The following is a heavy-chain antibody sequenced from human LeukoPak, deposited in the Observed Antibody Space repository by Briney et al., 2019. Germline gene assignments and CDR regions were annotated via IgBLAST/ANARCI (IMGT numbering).Heavy chain of an antibody. Sequence: GASVKVSCKASGYTFTSYYMHWVRQAPGQGPEWMGIINPRGGSTDYAQKFQGRVTMTRNTSISTAYMELSSLRSEDTAVYYCARGLLGFMRSDYSNYWDNWFDPWGQGTLVTVSS. CDR2: INPRGGST. CDR3: ARGLLGFMRSDYSNYWDNWFDP. J-gene: IGHJ5*02. V-gene: IGHV1-46*01. CDR1: GYTFTSYY. D-gene: IGHD4-11*01.